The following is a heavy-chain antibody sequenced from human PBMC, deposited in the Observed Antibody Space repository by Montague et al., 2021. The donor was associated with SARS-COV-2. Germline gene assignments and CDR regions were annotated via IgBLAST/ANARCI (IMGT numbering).Heavy chain of an antibody. Sequence: SETLFLTCTVSGDSISSYYWSWIRQSPGKGLEWIGYIYYSGSTNYNPSLKSRVTISVDTSKNQFSLKLRSVAAADTAVYYCARGQLWFDYWGQGTLVTVSS. V-gene: IGHV4-59*08. CDR2: IYYSGST. CDR1: GDSISSYY. D-gene: IGHD5-18*01. J-gene: IGHJ4*02. CDR3: ARGQLWFDY.